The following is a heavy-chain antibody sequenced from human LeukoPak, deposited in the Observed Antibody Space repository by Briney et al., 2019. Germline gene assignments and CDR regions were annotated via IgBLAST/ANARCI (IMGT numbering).Heavy chain of an antibody. CDR1: GYTFTSYD. V-gene: IGHV1-8*03. Sequence: ASVKVSCKASGYTFTSYDINWVRQATGQELEWMGWMNPNSGNTGYAQKFQGRVTITRNTSISTAYMELSSLRSEDTAVYYCARAYRINCSGGSCYNYYYYMDVWGKGTTVTVSS. D-gene: IGHD2-15*01. J-gene: IGHJ6*03. CDR2: MNPNSGNT. CDR3: ARAYRINCSGGSCYNYYYYMDV.